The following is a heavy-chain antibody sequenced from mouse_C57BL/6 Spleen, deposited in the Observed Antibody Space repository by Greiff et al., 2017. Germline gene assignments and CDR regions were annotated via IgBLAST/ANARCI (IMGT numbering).Heavy chain of an antibody. CDR2: ISTYYGDA. V-gene: IGHV1-67*01. Sequence: QVQLQQSGPELVRPGVSVKISCKGSGYTFPDSAMHWVHQSHAKSLEWIGVISTYYGDASYNQKFKDKATMTVDKSSSTAYMELVRLTSEDSAVYYCARKGTTVVASDYDAMDYWGQGTAVTVSS. D-gene: IGHD1-1*01. CDR1: GYTFPDSA. CDR3: ARKGTTVVASDYDAMDY. J-gene: IGHJ4*01.